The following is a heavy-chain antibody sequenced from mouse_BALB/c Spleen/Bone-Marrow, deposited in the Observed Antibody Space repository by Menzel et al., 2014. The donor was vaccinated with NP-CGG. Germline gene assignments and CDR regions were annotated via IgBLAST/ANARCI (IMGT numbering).Heavy chain of an antibody. CDR1: GYTFTSYW. Sequence: QVQLQQSGAELVRPGASVKLSCRASGYTFTSYWINWVKQRPGQGLEWIGNIYPSDSYTNYNQRFKDKATLTVDKSSSTAYMQLSSPTSEDSAVYYCIIYGNSHYYAMDYWGQGTSVTVSS. V-gene: IGHV1-69*02. CDR2: IYPSDSYT. CDR3: IIYGNSHYYAMDY. D-gene: IGHD1-1*01. J-gene: IGHJ4*01.